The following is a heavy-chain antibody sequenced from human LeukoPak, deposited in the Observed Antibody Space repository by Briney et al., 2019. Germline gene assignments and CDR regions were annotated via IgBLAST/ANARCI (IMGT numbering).Heavy chain of an antibody. CDR2: IYPGDSDA. Sequence: GESLKISCKGYGYNFTSYWIGWVRQMPGKGLKWMGIIYPGDSDARYSPSLQGQVTISADKSISTAYLQWSSLKASDTAMYYCARRRDLYSGSYYPFDYWGQGTLVTVSS. D-gene: IGHD1-26*01. CDR1: GYNFTSYW. V-gene: IGHV5-51*01. J-gene: IGHJ4*02. CDR3: ARRRDLYSGSYYPFDY.